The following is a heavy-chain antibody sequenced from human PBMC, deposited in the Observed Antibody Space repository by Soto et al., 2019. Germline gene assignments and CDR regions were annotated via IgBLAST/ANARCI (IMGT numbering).Heavy chain of an antibody. CDR1: AYTFTSYG. D-gene: IGHD6-6*01. CDR2: ISAYNGNT. J-gene: IGHJ3*02. CDR3: AREYSRSSRAFDI. Sequence: AAGNVSCKAAAYTFTSYGISWVRQPPGQGLEWMGWISAYNGNTNYAQKLQGRVTITTDTSTSTAYMELRSLRSDDTAVYYCAREYSRSSRAFDIWGQGTMVTV. V-gene: IGHV1-18*01.